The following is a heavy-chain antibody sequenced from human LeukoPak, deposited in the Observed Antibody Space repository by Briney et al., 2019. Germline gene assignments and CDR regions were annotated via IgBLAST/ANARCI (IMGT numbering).Heavy chain of an antibody. J-gene: IGHJ4*02. CDR2: IYTSGST. Sequence: SETLSLTCTVSGGSISSYYWSWIRQPPGKGLEWIGYIYTSGSTNYNPSLKSRVTIPVDTSKNQFSLKLSSVTAADTAVYYCARRNDYGDYSYFDYWGQETLVTVSS. D-gene: IGHD4-17*01. CDR1: GGSISSYY. CDR3: ARRNDYGDYSYFDY. V-gene: IGHV4-4*09.